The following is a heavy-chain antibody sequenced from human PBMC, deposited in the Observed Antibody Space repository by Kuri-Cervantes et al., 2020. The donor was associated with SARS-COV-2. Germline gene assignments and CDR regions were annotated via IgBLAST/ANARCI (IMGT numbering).Heavy chain of an antibody. Sequence: SETLSLTCAVYGGSFSGYYWSWIRQAPGKGLEWIGSIYHSGTPYYNPSLKSRVTISVDTSKNQFSLKLSSVTAADTAVYYCASPCITGIPNDMDVWGQGNTVTVSS. CDR2: IYHSGTP. CDR3: ASPCITGIPNDMDV. V-gene: IGHV4-34*01. J-gene: IGHJ6*02. D-gene: IGHD1-20*01. CDR1: GGSFSGYY.